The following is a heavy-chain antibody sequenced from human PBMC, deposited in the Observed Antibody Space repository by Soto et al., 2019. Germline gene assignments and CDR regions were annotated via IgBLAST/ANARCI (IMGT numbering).Heavy chain of an antibody. D-gene: IGHD4-4*01. Sequence: QPGGSLRLSCAASGFTFSSYAMSWVRQAPGKGLEWVSAISGSGGSTYYADSVKGRFTISRDNSKNTRYLQMNSLRAEDTAVYYCAKDPRVHDYSNQLFVYWGQGTLVTVSS. CDR2: ISGSGGST. CDR3: AKDPRVHDYSNQLFVY. CDR1: GFTFSSYA. J-gene: IGHJ4*02. V-gene: IGHV3-23*01.